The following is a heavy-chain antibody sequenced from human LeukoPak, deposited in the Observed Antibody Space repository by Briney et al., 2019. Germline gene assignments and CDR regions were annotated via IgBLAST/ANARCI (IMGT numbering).Heavy chain of an antibody. CDR1: GGTFSSYA. CDR2: ISAYNGNT. J-gene: IGHJ5*02. Sequence: GASVKVSCKASGGTFSSYAISWVRQAPGQGLEWMGWISAYNGNTNYAQKLQGRVTMTTDTSTSTAYMELRSLRSDDTAVYYCARDNRGGTFDPWGQGTLVTVSS. V-gene: IGHV1-18*01. CDR3: ARDNRGGTFDP. D-gene: IGHD1-14*01.